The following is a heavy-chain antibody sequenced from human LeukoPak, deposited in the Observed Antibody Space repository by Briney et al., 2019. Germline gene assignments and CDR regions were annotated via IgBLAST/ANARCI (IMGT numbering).Heavy chain of an antibody. J-gene: IGHJ4*02. Sequence: GSLRLSCAASGFTFSNYWMHWIRQPPGKGLEWIGEINHSGSTNYNPSLKSRVTISVDTSKNQFSLKLSSVTAADTAVYYCARGGMGIQLWQYYFDYWGQGTLVTVSS. D-gene: IGHD5-18*01. CDR3: ARGGMGIQLWQYYFDY. CDR1: GFTFSNYW. V-gene: IGHV4-34*01. CDR2: INHSGST.